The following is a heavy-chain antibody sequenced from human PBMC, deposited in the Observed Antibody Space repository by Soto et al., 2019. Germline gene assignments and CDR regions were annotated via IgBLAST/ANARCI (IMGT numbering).Heavy chain of an antibody. Sequence: GASVKVSCKVSGYTLTELSMHWVRQAPGKGLEWMGGFDPEDGETIYAQKFQGRVTMTEDTSTDTAYMELSSLRSEDTAVYYCATEDKQGLDYSNYIYGMDVWGQGTTVTVSS. V-gene: IGHV1-24*01. CDR1: GYTLTELS. J-gene: IGHJ6*02. CDR3: ATEDKQGLDYSNYIYGMDV. CDR2: FDPEDGET. D-gene: IGHD4-4*01.